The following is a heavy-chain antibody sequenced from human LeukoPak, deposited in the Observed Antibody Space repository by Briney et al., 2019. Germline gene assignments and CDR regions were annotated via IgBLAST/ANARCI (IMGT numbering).Heavy chain of an antibody. V-gene: IGHV1-69*13. D-gene: IGHD6-13*01. CDR2: IIPIFGTA. Sequence: SVKVSCEASGGTFSSYAISWVRQAPGQGLEWMGGIIPIFGTANYAQKFQGRVTITADESTSTAYMELSSLRSEDTAVYYCAREESSGIAAAGVDYWGQGTLVTVSS. J-gene: IGHJ4*02. CDR3: AREESSGIAAAGVDY. CDR1: GGTFSSYA.